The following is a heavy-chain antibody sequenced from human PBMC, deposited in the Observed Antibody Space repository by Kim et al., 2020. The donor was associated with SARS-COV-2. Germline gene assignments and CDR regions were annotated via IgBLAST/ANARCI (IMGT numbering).Heavy chain of an antibody. Sequence: GGSLRLSCVASGFTFRSYWMTWVRQAPGKGLEWVANIKQDGSEKYYVDSVKGRFTISRDNAKNSLYLQMNSLRAEDTAVFFCARVEVNRGSPYGHYMDVWGKGTTVTVSS. CDR2: IKQDGSEK. J-gene: IGHJ6*03. V-gene: IGHV3-7*01. CDR1: GFTFRSYW. D-gene: IGHD1-26*01. CDR3: ARVEVNRGSPYGHYMDV.